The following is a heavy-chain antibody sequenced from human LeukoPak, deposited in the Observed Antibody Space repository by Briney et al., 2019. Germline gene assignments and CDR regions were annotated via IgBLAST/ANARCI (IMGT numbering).Heavy chain of an antibody. D-gene: IGHD3-22*01. V-gene: IGHV4-59*08. CDR3: ARASYSYDINGWVPFDY. Sequence: SETLSLTCTVSGGSISSYYWSWIRQPPGKGLEWIGYIYYSGSTNYNPSLKSRVTISVDTSKNQFSLRLSSVTAADTAVYYCARASYSYDINGWVPFDYWGQGTLVTVSS. J-gene: IGHJ4*02. CDR1: GGSISSYY. CDR2: IYYSGST.